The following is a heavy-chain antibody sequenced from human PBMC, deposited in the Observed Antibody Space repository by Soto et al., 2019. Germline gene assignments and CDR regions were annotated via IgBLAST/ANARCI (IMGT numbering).Heavy chain of an antibody. CDR3: ARDVRAVAGTSVWDYYYYGMDV. CDR1: GYTFTGYY. J-gene: IGHJ6*02. Sequence: GASLKVSCKASGYTFTGYYMHWVRRAPGQGLEWMGWINPNSGGTNYAQKFQGWVTMTRDTSISTAYMELSRLRSDDTAVYYCARDVRAVAGTSVWDYYYYGMDVWG. D-gene: IGHD6-19*01. V-gene: IGHV1-2*04. CDR2: INPNSGGT.